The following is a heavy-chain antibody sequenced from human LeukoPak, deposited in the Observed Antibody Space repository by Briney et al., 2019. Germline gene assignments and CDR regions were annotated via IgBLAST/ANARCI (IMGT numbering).Heavy chain of an antibody. CDR1: GFTFSSYA. D-gene: IGHD3-10*01. CDR2: ISGSGGST. J-gene: IGHJ4*02. V-gene: IGHV3-23*01. Sequence: GGSLRLSCAASGFTFSSYAMSWVRQAPGKGLEWVSAISGSGGSTYYADSVKGRFTISRDNSKNALYLQMNSLRAEDTAVYYCAKEEPYYYGSGSYWDYWGQGTLVTVSS. CDR3: AKEEPYYYGSGSYWDY.